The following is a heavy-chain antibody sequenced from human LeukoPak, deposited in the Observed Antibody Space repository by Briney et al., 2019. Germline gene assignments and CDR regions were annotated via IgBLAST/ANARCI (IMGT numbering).Heavy chain of an antibody. CDR2: ISNDGSEK. CDR3: ARWTAFGQPTFDY. D-gene: IGHD3-10*01. Sequence: PGRSLRLSCAASGFTFSTFSMHWVRQAPGKGLDWVALISNDGSEKYYADSVKGRFTISRDNSENTLSLQMNSLRAADTAVYYCARWTAFGQPTFDYWGQGTLVTVSS. J-gene: IGHJ4*02. CDR1: GFTFSTFS. V-gene: IGHV3-30-3*01.